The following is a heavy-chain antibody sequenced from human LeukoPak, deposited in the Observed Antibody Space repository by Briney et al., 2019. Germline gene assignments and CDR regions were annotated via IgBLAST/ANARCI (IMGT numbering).Heavy chain of an antibody. Sequence: GGSLRLSCAASGFTFNNYSMSWVRQAPGKGLEWVSYISSSSSTIYYADSVKGQFTISRDNAKNSLYLQMNSLRDEDTAVYYCARDYGSHGEYFDYWGQGTLVTVSS. V-gene: IGHV3-48*02. CDR2: ISSSSSTI. CDR3: ARDYGSHGEYFDY. CDR1: GFTFNNYS. J-gene: IGHJ4*02. D-gene: IGHD3-10*01.